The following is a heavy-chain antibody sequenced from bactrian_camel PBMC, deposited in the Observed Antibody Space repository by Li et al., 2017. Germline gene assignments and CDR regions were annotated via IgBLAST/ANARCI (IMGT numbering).Heavy chain of an antibody. V-gene: IGHV3S60*01. CDR2: ISTRGTGT. CDR3: AARGRTGLGYMELRY. J-gene: IGHJ4*01. D-gene: IGHD1*01. Sequence: HVQLVESGGGSVQAGGSLKLSCAASGLTSATNYCMGWFRQAPGKERERLATISTRGTGTAYSDSVQGRFTISRDGAQNTLYLQMSSLKPDDPAVYYCAARGRTGLGYMELRYWGQGTQVTVS. CDR1: GLTSATNYC.